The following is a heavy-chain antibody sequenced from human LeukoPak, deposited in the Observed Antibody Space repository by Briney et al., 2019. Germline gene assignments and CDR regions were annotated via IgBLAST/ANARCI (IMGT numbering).Heavy chain of an antibody. V-gene: IGHV4-34*01. CDR1: GGSFSGYY. Sequence: SETLSLTCAVYGGSFSGYYWSWIRQPPGKGLEWIGEINHSGSTNYNPSLKSRVTISVDTFKNQFSLKLSSVTAADTAVYYCARLASIAAAGGGYWGQGTLVTVSS. CDR3: ARLASIAAAGGGY. CDR2: INHSGST. D-gene: IGHD6-13*01. J-gene: IGHJ4*02.